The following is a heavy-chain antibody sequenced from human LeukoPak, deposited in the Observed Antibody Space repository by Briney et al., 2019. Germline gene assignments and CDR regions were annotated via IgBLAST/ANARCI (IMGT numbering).Heavy chain of an antibody. Sequence: GGSLRLSCAASGFTFSNAWMSWVRQAPGKGLEWVGRIKSKTDGGTTDYAAPVKGRFTISRDDSKNTLYLQMNSLKTEDTAVYYCTTPRIGDFWSGYYHDAWVTFDIWGQGTMVTVSS. CDR3: TTPRIGDFWSGYYHDAWVTFDI. D-gene: IGHD3-3*01. CDR1: GFTFSNAW. J-gene: IGHJ3*02. CDR2: IKSKTDGGTT. V-gene: IGHV3-15*01.